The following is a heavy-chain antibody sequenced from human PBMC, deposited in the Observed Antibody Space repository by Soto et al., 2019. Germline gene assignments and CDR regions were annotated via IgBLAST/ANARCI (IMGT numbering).Heavy chain of an antibody. Sequence: PGGSLRLSCAASGLTFSSYSMNWVRQAPGKGLEWVSYISSSSSTIYYADSVKGRFTISRDNAKNSLYLQMNSLRAEDTAVYYCAKSLMVYAGASYGMDVWGQGTTVTVSS. J-gene: IGHJ6*02. CDR2: ISSSSSTI. CDR1: GLTFSSYS. D-gene: IGHD2-8*01. CDR3: AKSLMVYAGASYGMDV. V-gene: IGHV3-48*01.